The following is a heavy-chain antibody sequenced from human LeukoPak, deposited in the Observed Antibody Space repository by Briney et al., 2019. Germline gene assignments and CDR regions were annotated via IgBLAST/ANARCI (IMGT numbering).Heavy chain of an antibody. CDR1: GFTFSNYA. J-gene: IGHJ4*02. CDR2: VSNSDDHT. Sequence: PGGSLRLSCSASGFTFSNYALNWVRQAPGKGLEWVSGVSNSDDHTYYADSVKGRFFISRDNPKNTVYLQMDSLSADDTAVYYCAKGGYCPNGVCRYYFDDWGQGTLVTVSS. D-gene: IGHD2-8*01. CDR3: AKGGYCPNGVCRYYFDD. V-gene: IGHV3-23*01.